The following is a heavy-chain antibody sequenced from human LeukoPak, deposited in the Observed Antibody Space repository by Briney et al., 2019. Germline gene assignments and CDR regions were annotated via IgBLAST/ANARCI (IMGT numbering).Heavy chain of an antibody. J-gene: IGHJ4*02. CDR1: GYTFTGYY. CDR2: INPNSGGT. CDR3: ARGWELLATVLDDY. V-gene: IGHV1-2*02. D-gene: IGHD1-26*01. Sequence: ASVKVSCKPSGYTFTGYYKHWVRQAPGQGLEWMGWINPNSGGTNYAQKFQGRVTMTRDTSISTAYMELSRLRSDDTAVYYCARGWELLATVLDDYWGQGTLVTVSS.